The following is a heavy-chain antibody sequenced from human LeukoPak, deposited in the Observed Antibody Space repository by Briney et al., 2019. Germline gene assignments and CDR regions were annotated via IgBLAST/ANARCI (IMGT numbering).Heavy chain of an antibody. CDR3: ARQEGGYSYGLDY. D-gene: IGHD5-18*01. CDR1: GGSLSGYY. V-gene: IGHV4-34*01. CDR2: INHRGRT. Sequence: SETLSLTCAVYGGSLSGYYWSWIRQPPGKGLEWIGEINHRGRTSYNPSLKSRVTISVDTSKNQFSLKLSSVTAADTAVYYCARQEGGYSYGLDYWGQGTLITVSS. J-gene: IGHJ4*02.